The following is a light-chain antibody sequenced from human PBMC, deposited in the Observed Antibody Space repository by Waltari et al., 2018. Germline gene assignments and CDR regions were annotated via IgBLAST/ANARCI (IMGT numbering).Light chain of an antibody. CDR3: QQRSNWPLYT. Sequence: DIQMTQFPSTLSASVGDRLPITCRASQSINSWLAWYQQKPGKAPKLLIYKASSLESGVPSRFSGSGSGTEFTLTISSLQPDDFATYYCQQRSNWPLYTFGQGTKLEIK. CDR1: QSINSW. CDR2: KAS. J-gene: IGKJ2*01. V-gene: IGKV1-5*03.